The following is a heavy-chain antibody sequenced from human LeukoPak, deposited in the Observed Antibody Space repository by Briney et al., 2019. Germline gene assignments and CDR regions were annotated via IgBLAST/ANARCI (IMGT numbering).Heavy chain of an antibody. V-gene: IGHV4-39*07. CDR1: GGSISSSSYY. Sequence: SETLSLTCTVSGGSISSSSYYWGWIRQPPGKGLEWIGSIYYSGSTYYNPSLKSRVTISVDTSKNQFSLKLSSVTAADTAVYYCARANTMVRGVIVTFDYWGQGTLVTVSS. D-gene: IGHD3-10*01. J-gene: IGHJ4*02. CDR3: ARANTMVRGVIVTFDY. CDR2: IYYSGST.